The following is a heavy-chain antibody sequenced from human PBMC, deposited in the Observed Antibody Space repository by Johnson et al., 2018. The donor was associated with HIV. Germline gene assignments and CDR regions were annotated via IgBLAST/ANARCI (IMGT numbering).Heavy chain of an antibody. J-gene: IGHJ3*02. V-gene: IGHV3-33*06. Sequence: QVQLVESGGGVVRPGTSLRLSCAASGSLFSSYAMHWVRQAPGKGLDWVTLIWNDGSNKYYTDPVKGRFTISRDNSKNTMYMQMNSLRAEDTAVYYCAKDIGDGYNRGGGLDIWGQGTMVTVSS. CDR3: AKDIGDGYNRGGGLDI. D-gene: IGHD5-24*01. CDR1: GSLFSSYA. CDR2: IWNDGSNK.